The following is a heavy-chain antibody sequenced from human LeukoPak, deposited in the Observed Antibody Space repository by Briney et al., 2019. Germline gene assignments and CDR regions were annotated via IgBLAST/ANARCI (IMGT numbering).Heavy chain of an antibody. Sequence: PSETLSLTCTVSGGSISSYYWSWIRQPPGKGLEWIGYICYSGSTNYNPSLKSRVTISVDTSKNRFSLKLSSVTAADTAVYYCARQSPARYYYYGMDVWGQGTTVTVSS. D-gene: IGHD6-6*01. J-gene: IGHJ6*02. V-gene: IGHV4-59*08. CDR2: ICYSGST. CDR1: GGSISSYY. CDR3: ARQSPARYYYYGMDV.